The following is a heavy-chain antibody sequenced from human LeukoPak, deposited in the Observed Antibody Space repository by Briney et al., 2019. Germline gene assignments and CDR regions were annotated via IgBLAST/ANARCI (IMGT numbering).Heavy chain of an antibody. CDR2: IYYSGST. D-gene: IGHD2-2*01. CDR3: ARGMAVGEYQLPPPFDY. Sequence: SQTLSLTCTVSGGSISSGGYYWSWSRQSPGKGLEWSGYIYYSGSTNYNPSLKSRVTISVDTSKNQFSLKLSSVTAADTAVYYCARGMAVGEYQLPPPFDYWGQGTLVTVSS. J-gene: IGHJ4*02. V-gene: IGHV4-61*08. CDR1: GGSISSGGYY.